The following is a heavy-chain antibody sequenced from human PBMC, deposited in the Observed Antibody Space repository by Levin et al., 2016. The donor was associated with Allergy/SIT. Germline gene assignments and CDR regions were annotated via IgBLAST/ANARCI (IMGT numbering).Heavy chain of an antibody. CDR2: INPNSGGT. J-gene: IGHJ6*02. V-gene: IGHV1-2*02. D-gene: IGHD3-16*01. Sequence: WVRQAPGQGLEWMGWINPNSGGTNYAQKFQGRVTMTRDTSIRTAYMELSRLRSDDTAVYYCARVGGEVDYGMDVWGQGTTVTVSS. CDR3: ARVGGEVDYGMDV.